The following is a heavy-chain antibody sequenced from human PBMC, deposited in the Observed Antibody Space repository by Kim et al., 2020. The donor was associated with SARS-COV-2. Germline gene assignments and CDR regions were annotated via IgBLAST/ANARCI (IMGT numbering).Heavy chain of an antibody. Sequence: RVTISVDTSKNQFSMKLSSVTAADTAVYYCARGRGRNVVVPAAIRGWFDPWGQGTLVTVSS. J-gene: IGHJ5*02. CDR3: ARGRGRNVVVPAAIRGWFDP. D-gene: IGHD2-2*01. V-gene: IGHV4-34*01.